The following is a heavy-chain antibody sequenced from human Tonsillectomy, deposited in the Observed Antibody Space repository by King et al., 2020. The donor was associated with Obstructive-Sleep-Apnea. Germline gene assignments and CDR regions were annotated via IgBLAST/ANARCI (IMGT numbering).Heavy chain of an antibody. CDR1: GFTFDAFS. CDR3: AKDYCSGNSCPPAS. V-gene: IGHV3-43*01. J-gene: IGHJ5*02. CDR2: ISCGGGSP. D-gene: IGHD2-15*01. Sequence: VQLVESGGVVVQPGGCLRLSCVASGFTFDAFSVYWVRQAPGKGLGWVALISCGGGSPNYADSGEGGFIISRDNSKNSLYLQMNSLRTDDNAWYYCAKDYCSGNSCPPASWGQGTLVTVSS.